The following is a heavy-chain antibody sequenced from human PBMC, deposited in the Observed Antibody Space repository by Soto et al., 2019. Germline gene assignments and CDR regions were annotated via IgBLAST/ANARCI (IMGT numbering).Heavy chain of an antibody. J-gene: IGHJ5*02. V-gene: IGHV4-39*01. CDR3: ARGAKVLRSSDWFDP. CDR2: IYYSGST. CDR1: GGSISSSSYY. Sequence: SLTCTVSGGSISSSSYYWGWIRQPPGKGLEWIGSIYYSGSTYYNPSLKSRVTISVDTSKNQFSLKLSSVTAADTAVYYCARGAKVLRSSDWFDPWGQGTLVTVSS. D-gene: IGHD1-26*01.